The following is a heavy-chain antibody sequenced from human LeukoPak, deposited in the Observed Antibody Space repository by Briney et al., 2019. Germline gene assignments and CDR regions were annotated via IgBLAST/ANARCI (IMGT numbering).Heavy chain of an antibody. D-gene: IGHD4-11*01. Sequence: PSETLSLTCTASGNSFSSYYWSWIRQPAGKGLEWIGRIYTSGSTNYNPSLKSRVTMSVDTSKNQFSLNLSSVTAADTAFYYCARETTGLARYFDYWGQGTLVTVSS. CDR2: IYTSGST. J-gene: IGHJ4*02. CDR1: GNSFSSYY. CDR3: ARETTGLARYFDY. V-gene: IGHV4-4*07.